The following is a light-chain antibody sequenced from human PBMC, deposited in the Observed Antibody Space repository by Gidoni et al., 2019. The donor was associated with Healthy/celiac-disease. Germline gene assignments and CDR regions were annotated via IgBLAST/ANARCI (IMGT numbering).Light chain of an antibody. Sequence: EIVLTQSPATLSLPPGERATLSCRASQSVSSYVAWYQQKPGQAPRLLIYDASNRATGIPARFSGSGSGTDFTLTISSLEPEEFAVYYCQQRSNWPPWTFGQGTKVEIK. CDR2: DAS. V-gene: IGKV3-11*01. CDR1: QSVSSY. J-gene: IGKJ1*01. CDR3: QQRSNWPPWT.